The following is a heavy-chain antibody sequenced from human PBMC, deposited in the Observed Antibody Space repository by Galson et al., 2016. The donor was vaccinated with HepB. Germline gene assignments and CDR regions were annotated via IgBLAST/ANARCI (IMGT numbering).Heavy chain of an antibody. D-gene: IGHD6-13*01. V-gene: IGHV1-18*04. CDR2: ISAYNGNT. CDR1: GYTFTSYG. CDR3: ATGRIVAAGTAHYYAADI. Sequence: SVKVSCKASGYTFTSYGINWVRQAPGQGLEWMGWISAYNGNTNYEQKLQGRVTITADRSTNIGYMELSSLRSEDTAVYYCATGRIVAAGTAHYYAADIWGRRTTVTVSS. J-gene: IGHJ6*02.